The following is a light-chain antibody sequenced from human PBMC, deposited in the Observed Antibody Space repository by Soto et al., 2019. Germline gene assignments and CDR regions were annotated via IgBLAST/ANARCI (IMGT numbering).Light chain of an antibody. CDR1: RSNIATTT. Sequence: QSVLTQPPSVSGTTGQRVSISCSGSRSNIATTTVTWYRQVPGTAPRLLIYSTTQRPSGVPDRFSGSKSGTSATLAISGLQSDDEADYYCAAWDDNLTGPLFGGGTKLTVL. CDR2: STT. J-gene: IGLJ2*01. CDR3: AAWDDNLTGPL. V-gene: IGLV1-44*01.